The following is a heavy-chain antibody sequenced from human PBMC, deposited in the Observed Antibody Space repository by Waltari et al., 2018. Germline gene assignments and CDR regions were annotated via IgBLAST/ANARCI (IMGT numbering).Heavy chain of an antibody. Sequence: QVQLVQSGAEVKKPGASVRVACKASGYTFTTYYIHWVRQAPGQGLEWMGIINPSGGKTTYAQRFQGRVTLTRDTSTSTVYMELSSLRSEDTAIYYCARTTTVTWYYYMNVWGTGTTVTVSS. V-gene: IGHV1-46*01. D-gene: IGHD4-17*01. CDR1: GYTFTTYY. CDR2: INPSGGKT. J-gene: IGHJ6*03. CDR3: ARTTTVTWYYYMNV.